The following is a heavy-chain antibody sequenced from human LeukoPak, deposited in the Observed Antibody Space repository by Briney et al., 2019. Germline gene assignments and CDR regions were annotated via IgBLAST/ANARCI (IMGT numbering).Heavy chain of an antibody. J-gene: IGHJ4*02. CDR1: GYTFSSYY. CDR3: AAATDGDYYDSSGYYHDY. Sequence: ASVKVSCKASGYTFSSYYVHWVRQAPGQGLEWMGMIIPSDGFTSYAQKFQGRVTMTRDMSTSTAYMELSSLRSEDTAVYYCAAATDGDYYDSSGYYHDYWGQGTLVTVSS. D-gene: IGHD3-22*01. CDR2: IIPSDGFT. V-gene: IGHV1-46*01.